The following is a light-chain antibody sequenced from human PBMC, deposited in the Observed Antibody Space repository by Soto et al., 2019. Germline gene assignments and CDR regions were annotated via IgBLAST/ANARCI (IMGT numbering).Light chain of an antibody. CDR3: SSYTNTTTLV. V-gene: IGLV2-14*01. J-gene: IGLJ2*01. CDR1: SNDIGGYNF. CDR2: EVT. Sequence: QSALTQPASASGSPGQSITISCTGTSNDIGGYNFVSWSQQLPGKAPKLIIYEVTNRPSGVSNRFSGSKSGNTASLTISGLQADDEADYYCSSYTNTTTLVFGGGTKLTVL.